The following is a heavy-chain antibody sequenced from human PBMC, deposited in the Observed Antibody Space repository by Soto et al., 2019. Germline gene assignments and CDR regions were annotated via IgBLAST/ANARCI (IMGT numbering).Heavy chain of an antibody. CDR1: GGSISSYY. CDR2: IYYSGST. D-gene: IGHD5-12*01. CDR3: ARDRDGYNYFDY. Sequence: PSETLSLTCTGSGGSISSYYWSWIRQPPGKGLEWIGYIYYSGSTNYNPSLKSRVTISVDTSKNQFSLKLSSVTAADTAVYYCARDRDGYNYFDYWGQGTLVTVSS. J-gene: IGHJ4*02. V-gene: IGHV4-59*01.